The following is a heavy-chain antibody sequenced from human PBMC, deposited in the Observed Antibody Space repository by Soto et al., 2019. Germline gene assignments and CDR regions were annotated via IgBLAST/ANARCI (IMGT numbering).Heavy chain of an antibody. D-gene: IGHD3-16*01. CDR2: ISGSGGRT. CDR3: AKGGYYSLFDI. V-gene: IGHV3-23*01. CDR1: GFPFSSYA. Sequence: GGSLRLSCVASGFPFSSYAMSWVRQTPGKGLEWVSGISGSGGRTYYADSVKGRFTISRGNSNNTLSLQMHILRVEDTAVYFCAKGGYYSLFDIWGQGTMVTVSS. J-gene: IGHJ3*02.